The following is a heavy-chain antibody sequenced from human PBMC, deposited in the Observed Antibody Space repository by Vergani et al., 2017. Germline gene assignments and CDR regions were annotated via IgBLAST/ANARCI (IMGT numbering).Heavy chain of an antibody. D-gene: IGHD1-26*01. Sequence: VQLVESGGGLVQPGGSLRLSCTASGFTFSNYWMQWVRQAPGKGLMWVSRINNDRDSTSSADSVKGRFTISRDNAKNKLYLQMDSLRAEDTAVYYCARDGWELLDYFYYMDVWGKGTTVTVSS. J-gene: IGHJ6*03. V-gene: IGHV3-74*01. CDR2: INNDRDST. CDR3: ARDGWELLDYFYYMDV. CDR1: GFTFSNYW.